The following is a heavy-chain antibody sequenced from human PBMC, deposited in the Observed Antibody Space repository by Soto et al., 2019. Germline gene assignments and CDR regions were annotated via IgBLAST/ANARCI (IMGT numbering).Heavy chain of an antibody. D-gene: IGHD2-15*01. CDR1: GFTFSSYA. V-gene: IGHV3-23*01. J-gene: IGHJ3*02. Sequence: ESGGGLVQPGGSLRLSCAASGFTFSSYAMSWVRQAPGKGLEWVSAISGSGGSTYYADSVKGRFTISRDNSKNTLYLQMNSLRAEDTAVYYCAKAQGSRYCSGGSCYVDAFDIWGQGTMVTVSS. CDR2: ISGSGGST. CDR3: AKAQGSRYCSGGSCYVDAFDI.